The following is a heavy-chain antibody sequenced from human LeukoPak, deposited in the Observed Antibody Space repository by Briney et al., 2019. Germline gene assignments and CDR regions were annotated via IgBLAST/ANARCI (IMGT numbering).Heavy chain of an antibody. J-gene: IGHJ3*02. V-gene: IGHV4-34*01. Sequence: SETLSLTCGVSGGSFSLYYWIWIRQSPGKGLEWIGEINESGRATYNPSLKSRVSMTVDTSKRRFSLRLISLTPADTAVYYCARDSGGKQYYYDSSGYEGGAFDIWGQGTMVTVSS. D-gene: IGHD3-22*01. CDR3: ARDSGGKQYYYDSSGYEGGAFDI. CDR1: GGSFSLYY. CDR2: INESGRA.